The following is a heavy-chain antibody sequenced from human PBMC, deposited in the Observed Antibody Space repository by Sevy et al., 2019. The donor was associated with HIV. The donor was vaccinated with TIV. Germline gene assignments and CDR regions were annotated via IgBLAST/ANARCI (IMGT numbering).Heavy chain of an antibody. D-gene: IGHD3-3*01. CDR1: GGSISSYY. CDR2: IYTSGST. CDR3: ARAHHYDFWSGYFWFDP. Sequence: SETLSLTCTVSGGSISSYYWSWIRQPAGKGLEWIGRIYTSGSTNYNPSLKSRVTMSVDTSKNQFSLKLSSVTAAGTAVYYCARAHHYDFWSGYFWFDPWGQGTLVTVSS. J-gene: IGHJ5*02. V-gene: IGHV4-4*07.